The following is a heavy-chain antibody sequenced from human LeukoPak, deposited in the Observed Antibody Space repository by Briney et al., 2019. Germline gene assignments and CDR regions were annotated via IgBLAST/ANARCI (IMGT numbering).Heavy chain of an antibody. CDR3: ARVTNTGLIDY. J-gene: IGHJ4*02. Sequence: SETLSLTCTVSGGSISRGDYSWSWIRQHPGKGLEWIGYIYYSGSTYYNPSLKSRVTISVDTSKNQFSLKLGSVTAADSAVYYCARVTNTGLIDYWGQGTLVTVSS. D-gene: IGHD1-14*01. V-gene: IGHV4-31*03. CDR1: GGSISRGDYS. CDR2: IYYSGST.